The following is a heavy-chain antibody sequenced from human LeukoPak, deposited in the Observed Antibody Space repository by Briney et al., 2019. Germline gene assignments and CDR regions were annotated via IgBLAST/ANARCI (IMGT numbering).Heavy chain of an antibody. J-gene: IGHJ4*02. Sequence: GGSLRLSCAASGFTFTNYWMHWVRQAPGKGLVWVSRIKSDGSSTSYADSVKGRFTISRDNSKNTLYLQMNSLRAEDTAVYYCASAVGPHFDYWGQGTLVTVSS. CDR3: ASAVGPHFDY. CDR1: GFTFTNYW. V-gene: IGHV3-74*01. D-gene: IGHD1-26*01. CDR2: IKSDGSST.